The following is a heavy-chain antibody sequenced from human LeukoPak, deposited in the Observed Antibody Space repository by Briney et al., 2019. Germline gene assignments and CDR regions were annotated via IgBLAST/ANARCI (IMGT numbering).Heavy chain of an antibody. J-gene: IGHJ3*02. CDR1: GGSISSYY. CDR3: ARHASPDYGGGSYAFDI. D-gene: IGHD4-23*01. V-gene: IGHV4-4*07. CDR2: ICTSGST. Sequence: SETLSLTCTVSGGSISSYYWSWIRQPAGKGLEWIGPICTSGSTNYNPSLKSRVTMSVDTSKNQFSLKLSSVTAADTAVYYCARHASPDYGGGSYAFDIWGQGTMVTVSS.